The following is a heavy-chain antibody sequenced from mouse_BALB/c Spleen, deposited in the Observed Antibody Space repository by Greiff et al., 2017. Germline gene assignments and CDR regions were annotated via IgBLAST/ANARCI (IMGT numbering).Heavy chain of an antibody. CDR2: IYPGSGST. V-gene: IGHV1S22*01. J-gene: IGHJ2*01. Sequence: LQQPGSELVRPGASVKLSCKASGYTFTSYWMHWVKQRPGQGLEWIGNIYPGSGSTNYDEKFKSKATLTVDTSSSTAYMQLSSLTSEDSAVYYCTRTGLITTVVAPDFDYWGQGTTLTVSS. CDR1: GYTFTSYW. D-gene: IGHD1-1*01. CDR3: TRTGLITTVVAPDFDY.